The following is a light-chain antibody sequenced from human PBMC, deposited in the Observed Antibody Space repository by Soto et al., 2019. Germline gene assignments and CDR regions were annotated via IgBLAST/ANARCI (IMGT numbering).Light chain of an antibody. CDR2: GAS. CDR3: QQYGTSPRT. Sequence: EIVLTQSPGTLSLSPGERATLSCRASQSVSSSYFAWYQQKPGQAPRVLIYGASIRATGIPDRFSGSGSETDFTLTISRLEPEDFAVYYCQQYGTSPRTFGQGTKVDIK. J-gene: IGKJ1*01. CDR1: QSVSSSY. V-gene: IGKV3-20*01.